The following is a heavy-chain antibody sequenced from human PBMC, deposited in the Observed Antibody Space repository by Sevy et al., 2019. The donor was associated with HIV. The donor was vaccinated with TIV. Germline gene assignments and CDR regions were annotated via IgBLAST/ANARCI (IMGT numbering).Heavy chain of an antibody. D-gene: IGHD1-26*01. CDR2: ISSAGTYI. V-gene: IGHV3-21*01. J-gene: IGHJ6*02. CDR1: GLTFISFSSSS. Sequence: GGYLRLSCAASGLTFISFSSSSMNWVRQAPGKGVEWVSSISSAGTYIYYADSMKGRFTISRDNAKSSVYLQMNSLRAEDTAVHYCARDRGVGTSSYGMDVWGQGTTVTVSS. CDR3: ARDRGVGTSSYGMDV.